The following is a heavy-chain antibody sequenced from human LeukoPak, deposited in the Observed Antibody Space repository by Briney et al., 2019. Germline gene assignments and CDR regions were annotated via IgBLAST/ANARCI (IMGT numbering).Heavy chain of an antibody. CDR1: RGTFSSYA. J-gene: IGHJ4*02. Sequence: GAAVKVSCKASRGTFSSYAISWGRQAPGQGLEWMGRIIPILGVANYAQKFQGRVTITADKSTSTAYMELSSLRSEDTAVYYCARVTFGAYDYWGQGTLVTVSS. CDR2: IIPILGVA. V-gene: IGHV1-69*04. CDR3: ARVTFGAYDY. D-gene: IGHD1-26*01.